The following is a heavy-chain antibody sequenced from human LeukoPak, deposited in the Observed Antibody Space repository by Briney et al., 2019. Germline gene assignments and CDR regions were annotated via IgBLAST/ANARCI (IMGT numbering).Heavy chain of an antibody. D-gene: IGHD6-6*01. V-gene: IGHV3-23*01. CDR3: AKARGSSSSLAYFDY. CDR2: ISGSGDGT. J-gene: IGHJ4*02. CDR1: GFTFSNYA. Sequence: GGSLRLSCAASGFTFSNYAMSWVRQAPGKGLEWVSLISGSGDGTQSADSVTGRFTISRDNSKNTLYLQMDSLRADDTAIYYCAKARGSSSSLAYFDYWGQGTLVTVSS.